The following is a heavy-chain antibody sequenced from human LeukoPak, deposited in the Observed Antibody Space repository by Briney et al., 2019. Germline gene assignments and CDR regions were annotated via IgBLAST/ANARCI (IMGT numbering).Heavy chain of an antibody. D-gene: IGHD5-18*01. J-gene: IGHJ6*03. CDR3: ARVGKRGYSYGYYYYYMDV. V-gene: IGHV4-39*07. Sequence: SETLSLTCTVSGGSISSSSYYWGWIRQPPGKGLEWIGSIYYSGSTYYNPSLKSRVTISVDTSKNQFSLKLSSVTAADTAVYYCARVGKRGYSYGYYYYYMDVWGKGTTVTVSS. CDR2: IYYSGST. CDR1: GGSISSSSYY.